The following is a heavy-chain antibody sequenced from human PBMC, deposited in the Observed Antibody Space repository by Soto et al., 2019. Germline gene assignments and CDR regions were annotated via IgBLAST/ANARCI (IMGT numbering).Heavy chain of an antibody. Sequence: LVESGGGLVQPGGSLRLSCAASGFTFSSFALYWVRQAPGKGLEYVSAISINGDKTFYANSVKGRFTISRDNSKNMVHLQMGSLRAEDTAMYYCARSTNCGGACRPSAFDIWGQGTMVTVSS. CDR2: ISINGDKT. J-gene: IGHJ3*02. CDR1: GFTFSSFA. V-gene: IGHV3-64*01. D-gene: IGHD2-21*01. CDR3: ARSTNCGGACRPSAFDI.